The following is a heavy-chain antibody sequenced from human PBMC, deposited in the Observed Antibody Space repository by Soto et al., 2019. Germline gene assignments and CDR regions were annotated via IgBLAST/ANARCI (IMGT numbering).Heavy chain of an antibody. CDR2: INPNSGGT. J-gene: IGHJ5*02. D-gene: IGHD3-22*01. CDR3: ARVPTYYQDSIGYQPFHP. Sequence: ASVKVSCKASGYTFTGYYMHWVRQAPGQGLEWMGWINPNSGGTNYAQKFQGRVTMTRDTSISTAYMELSRLRSDDTAVYYCARVPTYYQDSIGYQPFHPWGQGTLVTVSS. CDR1: GYTFTGYY. V-gene: IGHV1-2*02.